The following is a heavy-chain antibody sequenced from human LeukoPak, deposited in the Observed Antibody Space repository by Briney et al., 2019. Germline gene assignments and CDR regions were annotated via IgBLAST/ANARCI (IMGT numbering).Heavy chain of an antibody. CDR3: AKPLEQRYYGMDV. Sequence: GGSLRLSCAASGFTFSSYAMSWVRQAPGKGLEWVSGISGSGGGTYYADSVKGRFTISRDNSKNTLYLQMNSLRAEDTAVYYCAKPLEQRYYGMDVWGQGTTVTVSS. V-gene: IGHV3-23*01. CDR2: ISGSGGGT. J-gene: IGHJ6*02. CDR1: GFTFSSYA.